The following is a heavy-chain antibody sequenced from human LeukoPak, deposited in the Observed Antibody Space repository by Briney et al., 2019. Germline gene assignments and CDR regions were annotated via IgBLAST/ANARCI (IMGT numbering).Heavy chain of an antibody. CDR1: GFTFSSYV. J-gene: IGHJ4*02. CDR2: ISGSGGST. D-gene: IGHD3-22*01. Sequence: PGGSLRLSCAASGFTFSSYVMSWVRQAPGKGLEWVSAISGSGGSTYYADSVKGRFTISRDNSRSTLYLQMNSLRAEDTAVYYCAKGGWDSSGYSTWGQGTLVTVSS. CDR3: AKGGWDSSGYST. V-gene: IGHV3-23*01.